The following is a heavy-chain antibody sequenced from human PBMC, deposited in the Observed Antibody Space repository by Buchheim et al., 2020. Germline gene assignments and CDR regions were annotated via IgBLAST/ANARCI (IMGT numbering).Heavy chain of an antibody. D-gene: IGHD6-13*01. CDR3: ARGRRNYSRGWFDP. J-gene: IGHJ5*01. CDR2: IFYSGST. Sequence: QVQLQESGPGLVKPSETLSLTCSVSGDSLNSYYWSWIRQPPGKELEWIGYIFYSGSTYYRPSLRSRAFISVDTSRNQFSLRLRTVTAADTAVYYCARGRRNYSRGWFDPWGKGT. V-gene: IGHV4-59*01. CDR1: GDSLNSYY.